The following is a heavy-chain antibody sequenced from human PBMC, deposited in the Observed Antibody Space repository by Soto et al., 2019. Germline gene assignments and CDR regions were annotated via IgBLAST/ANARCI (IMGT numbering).Heavy chain of an antibody. Sequence: PSETLSLTCAVYGGSFSGYYWSWIRQPPGKGLEWIGEINHSGSTNYNPSLKSRVTISVDTSKNQFSLKLSSVTAADTAVYYCARGGPYGSGSYYIGYYYYMDVWGKGTTVTVSS. V-gene: IGHV4-34*01. CDR2: INHSGST. CDR3: ARGGPYGSGSYYIGYYYYMDV. D-gene: IGHD3-10*01. CDR1: GGSFSGYY. J-gene: IGHJ6*03.